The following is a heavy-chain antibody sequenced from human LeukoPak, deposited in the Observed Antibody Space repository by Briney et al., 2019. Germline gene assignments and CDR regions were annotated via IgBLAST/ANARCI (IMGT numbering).Heavy chain of an antibody. J-gene: IGHJ4*02. V-gene: IGHV3-23*01. Sequence: GGSLRLSCAASGFTFSSYGMSWVRQAPGKGLERVSAISGSGGSAYYADSVKGRFTISRDNSKNTLYLQMNSLRAEDTAVYYCAKVAAVAGYYFDYWGQGTLVTVSS. CDR3: AKVAAVAGYYFDY. CDR1: GFTFSSYG. D-gene: IGHD6-19*01. CDR2: ISGSGGSA.